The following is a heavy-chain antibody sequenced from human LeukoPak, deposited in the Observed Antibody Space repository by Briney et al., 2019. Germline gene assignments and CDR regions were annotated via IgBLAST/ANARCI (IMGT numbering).Heavy chain of an antibody. CDR1: GFTFSSYS. CDR3: ARCLEGGDILTGSGY. V-gene: IGHV3-21*01. Sequence: GGSLRLSCAASGFTFSSYSMNWVRQAPGTGLEWVSSIRTSSSYIYYADSVKGRFTISRDNTKNSLYLQMNSLRAEDTAVYYCARCLEGGDILTGSGYWGQGTLVTVSS. CDR2: IRTSSSYI. J-gene: IGHJ4*02. D-gene: IGHD3-9*01.